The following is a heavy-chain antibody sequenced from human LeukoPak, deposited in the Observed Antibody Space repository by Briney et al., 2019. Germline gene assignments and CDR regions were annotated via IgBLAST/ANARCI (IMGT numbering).Heavy chain of an antibody. J-gene: IGHJ4*02. D-gene: IGHD2-15*01. CDR3: ARDRGYCSGGSCYTDY. Sequence: ASVKVSCKASGYTFTSYYIHWVRQAPGQGLEWMGIINPTGGNISYAQNFQGRVTMTRDTSTSTVYMELRSLRSEDTAVYYCARDRGYCSGGSCYTDYWGQGTLVTVSS. CDR1: GYTFTSYY. V-gene: IGHV1-46*01. CDR2: INPTGGNI.